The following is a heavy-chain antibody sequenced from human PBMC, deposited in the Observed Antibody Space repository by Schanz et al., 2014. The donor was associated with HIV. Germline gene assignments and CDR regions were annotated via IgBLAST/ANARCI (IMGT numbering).Heavy chain of an antibody. V-gene: IGHV3-30*18. CDR1: GFTFSTYG. J-gene: IGHJ6*02. D-gene: IGHD3-22*01. Sequence: VQLVESGGGLVKPGRSLRLSCAASGFTFSTYGMHWVRQAPGKGLEWVAVISYDGSNKKYADSVKGRFTISRDNSKNTVYLQAKSLRPEDTAVYYCAKDRNQYDSRYIGKGNYYYYYGMDVWGQGTTVTVSS. CDR2: ISYDGSNK. CDR3: AKDRNQYDSRYIGKGNYYYYYGMDV.